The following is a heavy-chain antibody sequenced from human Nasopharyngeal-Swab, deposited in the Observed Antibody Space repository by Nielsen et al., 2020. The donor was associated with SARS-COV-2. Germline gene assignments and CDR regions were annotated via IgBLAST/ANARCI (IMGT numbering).Heavy chain of an antibody. J-gene: IGHJ6*02. D-gene: IGHD6-19*01. CDR3: AREAQTGYSSGWTYYYYGMDV. V-gene: IGHV3-30*03. Sequence: GESLKISCAASGFTFGSYGMHWVRHAPGKGLEWMAVISYDGSNKYYADSVKGRFTISRDNSKNTLYLQMNSLRAEDTAVYYCAREAQTGYSSGWTYYYYGMDVWGQGTTVTVSS. CDR2: ISYDGSNK. CDR1: GFTFGSYG.